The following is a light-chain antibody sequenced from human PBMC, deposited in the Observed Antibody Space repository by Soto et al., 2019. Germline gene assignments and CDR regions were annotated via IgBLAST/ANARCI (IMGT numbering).Light chain of an antibody. CDR1: SSDVGTYTY. Sequence: QSALTQPASVSGSPGQSITISCTGTSSDVGTYTYVSWYKQHTGKAPKLVIYEVTNRPSGVSNRFAGSKSGNTASLTISGLQAEDEGDYYCSAYSRSNTPVVFGGGTKLTVL. CDR3: SAYSRSNTPVV. CDR2: EVT. V-gene: IGLV2-14*01. J-gene: IGLJ2*01.